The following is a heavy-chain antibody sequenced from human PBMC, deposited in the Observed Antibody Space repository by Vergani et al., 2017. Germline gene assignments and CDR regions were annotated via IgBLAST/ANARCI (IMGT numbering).Heavy chain of an antibody. Sequence: EVQLLESGGGLVQPGGSLRLSCEASGFSFPGYAMSWVRQAPGKGLEWVSAISGSGGSTYYADSVKGRFTISRDNSKNTLYLQMDSLRVEDTAMYFCARDLSYSTAWPFFDSRGQGTLVTVSS. V-gene: IGHV3-23*01. CDR2: ISGSGGST. CDR3: ARDLSYSTAWPFFDS. D-gene: IGHD4-11*01. CDR1: GFSFPGYA. J-gene: IGHJ4*02.